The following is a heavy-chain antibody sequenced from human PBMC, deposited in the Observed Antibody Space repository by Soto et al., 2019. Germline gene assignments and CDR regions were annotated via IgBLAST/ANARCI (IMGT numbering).Heavy chain of an antibody. D-gene: IGHD2-2*01. J-gene: IGHJ3*02. V-gene: IGHV3-21*01. CDR3: ARDRVVPAATAAFDI. Sequence: LRLSCAASGFTFSSYSMNWVRQAPGKGLEWVSSISSSSSYIYYADSVKGRFTISRDNAKNSLYLQMNSLRAEDTAVYYCARDRVVPAATAAFDIWGQGTMVTVSS. CDR2: ISSSSSYI. CDR1: GFTFSSYS.